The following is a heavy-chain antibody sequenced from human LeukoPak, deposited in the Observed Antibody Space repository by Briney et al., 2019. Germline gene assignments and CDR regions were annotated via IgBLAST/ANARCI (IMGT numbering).Heavy chain of an antibody. CDR1: GFTFSSYA. V-gene: IGHV3-30-3*01. Sequence: GRSLRLSCAASGFTFSSYAMHWVRLAPGKGLEWVAVISYDGSNKYYADSVKGRFTISRDNSKNTLYLQMNSLRAEDTAVYYCARMGVVPAATIDYWGQGTLVTVSS. CDR3: ARMGVVPAATIDY. D-gene: IGHD2-2*01. J-gene: IGHJ4*02. CDR2: ISYDGSNK.